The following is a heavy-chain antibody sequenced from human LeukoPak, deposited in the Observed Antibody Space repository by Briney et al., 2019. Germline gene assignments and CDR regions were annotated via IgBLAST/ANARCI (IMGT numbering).Heavy chain of an antibody. Sequence: SETLSLTCTVSGGSISSGGYYWSWIRQHPGKGLEWIGYIYYSGSTYYNPSLKSRVTISVDTSKNQFSLKLCSVTAADTAVYYCARGFKTAMVLLWGQGTLVTVSS. CDR2: IYYSGST. CDR1: GGSISSGGYY. D-gene: IGHD5-18*01. J-gene: IGHJ4*02. V-gene: IGHV4-31*03. CDR3: ARGFKTAMVLL.